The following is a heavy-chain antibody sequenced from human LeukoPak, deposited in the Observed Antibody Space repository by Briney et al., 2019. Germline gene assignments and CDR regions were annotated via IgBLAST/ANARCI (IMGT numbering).Heavy chain of an antibody. V-gene: IGHV3-7*01. Sequence: GGSLRLSCAASGFTFSSYWMTWVRQAPGKGLEWVANIKQDGSQKYYVDSVKGRFTISRDNAKNSLYLQMNSLRAEDTAVYYCARGSYSSSWKTFDYWGQGTLVTVSS. D-gene: IGHD6-13*01. J-gene: IGHJ4*02. CDR2: IKQDGSQK. CDR3: ARGSYSSSWKTFDY. CDR1: GFTFSSYW.